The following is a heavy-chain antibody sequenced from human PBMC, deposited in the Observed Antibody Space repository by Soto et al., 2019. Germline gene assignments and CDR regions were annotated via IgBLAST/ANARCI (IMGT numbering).Heavy chain of an antibody. CDR2: TYYSGRS. CDR1: SGTIGRGDHF. D-gene: IGHD5-18*01. CDR3: GRGQTAIDV. V-gene: IGHV4-30-4*01. J-gene: IGHJ6*02. Sequence: SETRSLTCTVTSGTIGRGDHFCSWARQSPGKGLEWLGYTYYSGRSYYNPCLKGRVMMTIDTSKHKFSLNLSSVTAADAAVFYCGRGQTAIDVWGQGNTVT.